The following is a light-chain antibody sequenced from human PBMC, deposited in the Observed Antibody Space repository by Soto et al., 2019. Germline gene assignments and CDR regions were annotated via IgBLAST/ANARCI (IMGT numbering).Light chain of an antibody. Sequence: DIQLTQSPSFLSASVGDRVTITCRASQGISTYLAWYQQKLGKAPKLLIYDASTLQSGVPSRFSGSRSGTEFTLTISSPQPDDFATYYCQHYNSYSEAFGQGTKVDI. CDR1: QGISTY. V-gene: IGKV1-9*01. CDR2: DAS. J-gene: IGKJ1*01. CDR3: QHYNSYSEA.